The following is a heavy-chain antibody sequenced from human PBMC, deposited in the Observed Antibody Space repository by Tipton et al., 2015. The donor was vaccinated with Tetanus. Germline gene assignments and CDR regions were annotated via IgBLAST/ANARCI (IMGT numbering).Heavy chain of an antibody. CDR3: ARDVGGHYYFDF. V-gene: IGHV4-30-4*01. Sequence: TLSLTCTVSGGSISSDDYSWSWIRQPPGKGPEWIGYIYHSGGTYYSPSLKSRVTMSIDTSKNQLSLKLSSVAAADTAVYYCARDVGGHYYFDFWGQGSLVTVSS. D-gene: IGHD1-26*01. CDR1: GGSISSDDYS. J-gene: IGHJ4*02. CDR2: IYHSGGT.